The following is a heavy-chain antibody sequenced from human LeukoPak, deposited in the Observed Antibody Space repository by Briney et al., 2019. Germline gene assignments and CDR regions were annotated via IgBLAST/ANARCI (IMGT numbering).Heavy chain of an antibody. Sequence: GGSLRLSCAASEFTFSTYAMHWVRQAPGKGLEWVSAISGSGGSTYYADSVKGRFTISRDNSKNTLYLQMNSLRAEDTAVYYCAKDSSGWYDFDYWGQGTLVTVSS. V-gene: IGHV3-23*01. J-gene: IGHJ4*02. CDR2: ISGSGGST. CDR3: AKDSSGWYDFDY. CDR1: EFTFSTYA. D-gene: IGHD6-19*01.